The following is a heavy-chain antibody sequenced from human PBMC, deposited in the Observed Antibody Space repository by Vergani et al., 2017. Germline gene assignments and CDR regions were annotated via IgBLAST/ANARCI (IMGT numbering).Heavy chain of an antibody. V-gene: IGHV3-49*04. D-gene: IGHD5-18*01. CDR1: GFSFGAYA. J-gene: IGHJ4*02. Sequence: EVQLVESGGGLVPPGRSLRLSCAASGFSFGAYAMTWVRQAPGKGLEWVAFIRNKAYGGTTEYAASVKGRFTISRDDSKRLAYLQLSGLKTEDTAVYFCSRGRGYSLGYSDYWGQGTLVTVSS. CDR3: SRGRGYSLGYSDY. CDR2: IRNKAYGGTT.